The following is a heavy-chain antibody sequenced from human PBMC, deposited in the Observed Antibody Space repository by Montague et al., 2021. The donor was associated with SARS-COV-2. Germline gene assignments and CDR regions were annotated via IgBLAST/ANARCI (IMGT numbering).Heavy chain of an antibody. CDR2: IYYGGST. CDR1: GGSISTYYY. J-gene: IGHJ4*02. Sequence: SETLSLTCTVSGGSISTYYYWGWIRQPPGRGLEWIGSIYYGGSTYYNPSLKSRVTISVDTSMNHLSLKLSSVTAADTAVYYCARDQGVYCSGGSCYNFDYWGQGTLVTVSS. V-gene: IGHV4-39*02. D-gene: IGHD2-15*01. CDR3: ARDQGVYCSGGSCYNFDY.